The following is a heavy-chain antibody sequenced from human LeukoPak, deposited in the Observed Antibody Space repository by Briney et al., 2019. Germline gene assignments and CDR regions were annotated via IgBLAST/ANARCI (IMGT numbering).Heavy chain of an antibody. J-gene: IGHJ6*03. CDR2: IRYDGSNK. V-gene: IGHV3-30*02. CDR1: GFTFSSYG. D-gene: IGHD2-2*01. Sequence: GGSLRPSCAASGFTFSSYGMHWVRQAPGKGLEWVAFIRYDGSNKYYADSVKGRFTISRDNSKNTLYPQMNSLRAEDTAVYYCAKVAQFGITSFLSYSRYYYYMDVWGKGTTVTISS. CDR3: AKVAQFGITSFLSYSRYYYYMDV.